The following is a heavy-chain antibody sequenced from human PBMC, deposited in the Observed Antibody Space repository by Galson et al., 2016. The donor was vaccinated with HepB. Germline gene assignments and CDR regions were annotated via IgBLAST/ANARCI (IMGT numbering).Heavy chain of an antibody. Sequence: PALVKPTQTLSLTCTLSGFSITSSAVAVGWIRQPPGKALEWLALIYWDDTQRYSPSLRSRLTISKDTSKNQVALTMTNMDPVDTVTYYCAHAHWRDLSLFDYWGQGIPVTVSS. CDR2: IYWDDTQ. D-gene: IGHD1-1*01. V-gene: IGHV2-5*02. CDR1: GFSITSSAVA. J-gene: IGHJ4*02. CDR3: AHAHWRDLSLFDY.